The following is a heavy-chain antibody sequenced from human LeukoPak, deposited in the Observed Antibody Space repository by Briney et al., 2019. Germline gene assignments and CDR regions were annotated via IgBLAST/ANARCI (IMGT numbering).Heavy chain of an antibody. CDR3: ARDGGLWFGELSEGDY. D-gene: IGHD3-10*01. V-gene: IGHV3-23*01. CDR2: INGGGGST. Sequence: PGGSLRLSCAASGFTFSSYAMSWVRQAPGKGLEWVSSINGGGGSTYYADSVKGRFTISRDNSKNALYLQMNSLRAEDTAVYYCARDGGLWFGELSEGDYWGQGTLVTVSS. J-gene: IGHJ4*02. CDR1: GFTFSSYA.